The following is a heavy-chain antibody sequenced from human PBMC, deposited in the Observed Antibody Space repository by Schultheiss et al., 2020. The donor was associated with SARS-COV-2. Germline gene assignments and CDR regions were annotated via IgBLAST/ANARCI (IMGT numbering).Heavy chain of an antibody. J-gene: IGHJ4*02. V-gene: IGHV4-59*01. CDR3: ARVAQTGYSSGWYYYFDC. D-gene: IGHD6-19*01. CDR2: IYYSGST. CDR1: GGSFSGYY. Sequence: SCAVYGGSFSGYYWSWIRQPPGKGLEWIGYIYYSGSTNYNPSLKSRVTISVDTSKNQFSLKLNSVTAADTAVYYCARVAQTGYSSGWYYYFDCWGQGTLVTVSS.